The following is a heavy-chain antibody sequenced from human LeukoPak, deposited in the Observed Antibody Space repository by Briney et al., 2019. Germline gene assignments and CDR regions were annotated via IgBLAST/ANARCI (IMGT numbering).Heavy chain of an antibody. V-gene: IGHV3-13*04. CDR1: GFTFSSYD. CDR2: IGTAGDT. D-gene: IGHD3-22*01. CDR3: ARQEPSSGYWGDAFDI. J-gene: IGHJ3*02. Sequence: GGSLRRSCAASGFTFSSYDMHWVRQATGKGLEWVSAIGTAGDTYYPGSVKGRFTISRENAKNSLYLQMNSLRAGDTAVYYCARQEPSSGYWGDAFDIWGQGTMVTVSS.